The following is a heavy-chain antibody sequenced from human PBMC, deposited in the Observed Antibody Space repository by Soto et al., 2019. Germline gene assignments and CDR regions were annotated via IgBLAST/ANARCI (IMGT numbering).Heavy chain of an antibody. V-gene: IGHV4-30-4*02. Sequence: SETLSLTCTVSGASIISGEHYWSWIRQAPGKGLEWIGLIYYTGITDYNPSLKSRVTMSIDTSRNQFSLKLSSVTAADTAVYYSARDPPGGDTYFDAWGEGTLVTVSS. CDR2: IYYTGIT. CDR3: ARDPPGGDTYFDA. J-gene: IGHJ4*02. CDR1: GASIISGEHY. D-gene: IGHD2-21*02.